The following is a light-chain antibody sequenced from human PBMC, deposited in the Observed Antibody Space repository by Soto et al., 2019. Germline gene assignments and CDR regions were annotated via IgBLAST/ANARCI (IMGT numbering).Light chain of an antibody. V-gene: IGKV1-39*01. CDR3: QQSYSSPRT. CDR2: GAS. CDR1: TGIGND. Sequence: IQMTQSPAALSSSVEATVTISFRGRTGIGNDLGWYQQKPGQPPKVLIYGASSLQSGVPSRFSGSGSGTHFTLTISSLQPEDFAAYYCQQSYSSPRTFGQGARLEI. J-gene: IGKJ5*01.